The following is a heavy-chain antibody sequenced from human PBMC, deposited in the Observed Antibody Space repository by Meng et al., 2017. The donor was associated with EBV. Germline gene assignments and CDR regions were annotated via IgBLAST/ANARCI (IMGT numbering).Heavy chain of an antibody. Sequence: VHVVEAGGGVGQPGRSLRLSCAASGFTFSSYAMHWVRQAPGKGLEWVAVISYDGSNKYYADSVKGRFTISRDNSKNTLYLQMNSLRAEDTAVYYCAGGQQWLRSPYFDYWGQGTLVTVSS. J-gene: IGHJ4*02. D-gene: IGHD5-12*01. CDR2: ISYDGSNK. V-gene: IGHV3-30-3*01. CDR1: GFTFSSYA. CDR3: AGGQQWLRSPYFDY.